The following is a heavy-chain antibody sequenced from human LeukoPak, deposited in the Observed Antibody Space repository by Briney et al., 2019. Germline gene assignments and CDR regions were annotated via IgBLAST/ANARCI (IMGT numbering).Heavy chain of an antibody. J-gene: IGHJ4*02. Sequence: PGGSLRLSCAASGFTFSRYAIHWVRQAPGKGLEWVAVISDDGTFALYGDSVRGRFTISRDSSKNTLYLQMNSLRAEDTAVYYCARDGEEWIQLRLDYWGQGTLVTVSS. CDR1: GFTFSRYA. D-gene: IGHD5-18*01. V-gene: IGHV3-30-3*01. CDR2: ISDDGTFA. CDR3: ARDGEEWIQLRLDY.